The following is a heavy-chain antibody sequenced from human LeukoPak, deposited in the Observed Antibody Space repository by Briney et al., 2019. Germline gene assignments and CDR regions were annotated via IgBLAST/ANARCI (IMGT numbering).Heavy chain of an antibody. Sequence: GGSLRLFCAASGFTFSSYAMSWVRQAPGKGLEWVSAISGSGGSTYYADSVKGRFTISRDNSKNTLYLQMNSLRAEDTAVYYCAKDVSSGRFGYFDYWGQGTLVTVSS. CDR3: AKDVSSGRFGYFDY. CDR1: GFTFSSYA. V-gene: IGHV3-23*01. CDR2: ISGSGGST. D-gene: IGHD3-22*01. J-gene: IGHJ4*02.